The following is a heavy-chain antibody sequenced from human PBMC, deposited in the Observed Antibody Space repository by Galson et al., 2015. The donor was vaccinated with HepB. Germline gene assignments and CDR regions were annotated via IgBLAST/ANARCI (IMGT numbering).Heavy chain of an antibody. CDR1: GGTFSSYA. V-gene: IGHV1-69*13. J-gene: IGHJ6*03. CDR3: ARVYCGGDCYRRLGYYYYYYMDV. D-gene: IGHD2-21*01. CDR2: IIPIFGTA. Sequence: SVKVSCKASGGTFSSYAISWVRQAPGQGLEWMGGIIPIFGTANYAQMFQGRVTITADESTSTAYMELSSLRSEDTAVYYCARVYCGGDCYRRLGYYYYYYMDVWGKGTTVTVSS.